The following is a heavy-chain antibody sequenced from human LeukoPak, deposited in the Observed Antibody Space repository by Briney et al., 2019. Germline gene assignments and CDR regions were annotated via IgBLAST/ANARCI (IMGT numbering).Heavy chain of an antibody. CDR2: IYYSGST. Sequence: SETLSLTCTVSGGSISSYYWSWIRQPPGKGLEWIGYIYYSGSTNYNPSLKSRVTISVDTSKNQFSLKLSSVTAADTAVYYCARVVVVAPYYGMDVWGQGTTVTVSS. J-gene: IGHJ6*02. CDR3: ARVVVVAPYYGMDV. D-gene: IGHD2-15*01. V-gene: IGHV4-59*01. CDR1: GGSISSYY.